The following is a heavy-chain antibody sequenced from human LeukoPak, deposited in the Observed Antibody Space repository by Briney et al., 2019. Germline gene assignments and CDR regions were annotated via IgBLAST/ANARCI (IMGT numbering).Heavy chain of an antibody. CDR2: IYHSGST. J-gene: IGHJ5*02. D-gene: IGHD3-3*01. Sequence: PSETLSLTCAVSGYSISGGYYWGWLRPPPGKGLEWIGIIYHSGSTYYNPSLKSRVTISVDTSKNQFSLKLSSVTAADTAVYYCARVPTYYDFWSGYYRDNWLDPWGQGTLVTVSS. CDR3: ARVPTYYDFWSGYYRDNWLDP. CDR1: GYSISGGYY. V-gene: IGHV4-38-2*01.